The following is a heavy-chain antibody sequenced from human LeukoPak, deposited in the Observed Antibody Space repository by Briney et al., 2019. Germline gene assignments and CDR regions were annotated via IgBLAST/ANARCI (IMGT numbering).Heavy chain of an antibody. J-gene: IGHJ4*02. CDR2: ISGSGGST. V-gene: IGHV3-23*01. CDR1: GFTFSSYA. Sequence: GGSLRLSCAASGFTFSSYAMSWVRQAPGKGLEWVSAISGSGGSTYYADSVKGRITISRDNSKNTLYLQMNSLRAEDTAVYYCAKGVGWLRPKYYFDYWGQGTLVTVSS. CDR3: AKGVGWLRPKYYFDY. D-gene: IGHD5-24*01.